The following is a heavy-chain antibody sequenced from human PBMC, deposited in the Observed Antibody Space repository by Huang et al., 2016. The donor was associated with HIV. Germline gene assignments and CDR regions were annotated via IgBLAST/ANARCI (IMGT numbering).Heavy chain of an antibody. Sequence: QVQLQQWGAGLLKPSETLSLTCAVYGGSVSGHYWSCLRQPPGKGLEWIAEINGNGYPNYNPSLKSGVTISVHTSRKQFSLKLNSVTAADAAVYYCARASWYEPRSWYFGLWGRGTLVTVSS. J-gene: IGHJ2*01. CDR2: INGNGYP. D-gene: IGHD6-13*01. CDR1: GGSVSGHY. V-gene: IGHV4-34*01. CDR3: ARASWYEPRSWYFGL.